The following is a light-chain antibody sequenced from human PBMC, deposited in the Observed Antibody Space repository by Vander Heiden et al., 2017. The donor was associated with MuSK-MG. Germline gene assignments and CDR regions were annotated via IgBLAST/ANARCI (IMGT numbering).Light chain of an antibody. Sequence: QSVLTQPPSRSGTPGQRVTISCSGSSSNIGSNSVNWYQQFPGTAPKLLIYNNNQRPSGVPARFSASKSGTSAYLAISGLQSEDEADYYGAAWADSLTGVVFGGGTKLTVL. CDR3: AAWADSLTGVV. CDR1: SSNIGSNS. V-gene: IGLV1-44*01. J-gene: IGLJ3*02. CDR2: NNN.